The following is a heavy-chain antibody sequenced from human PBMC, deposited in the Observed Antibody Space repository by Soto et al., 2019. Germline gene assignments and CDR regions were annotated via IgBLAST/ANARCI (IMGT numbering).Heavy chain of an antibody. J-gene: IGHJ3*02. D-gene: IGHD5-18*01. CDR2: INPNSGGT. CDR3: AREGEWDTALVTEALDAFDI. CDR1: GYTFTGYY. V-gene: IGHV1-2*02. Sequence: ASVKVSCKASGYTFTGYYMHWVRQAPGQGLEWMGWINPNSGGTNYAQKFQGRVTMTRDTSISTAYMELSRLRSDDTAVYYCAREGEWDTALVTEALDAFDILGQGTMVTV.